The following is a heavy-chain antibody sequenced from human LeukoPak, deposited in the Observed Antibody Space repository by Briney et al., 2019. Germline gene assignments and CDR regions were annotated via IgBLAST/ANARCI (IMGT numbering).Heavy chain of an antibody. CDR1: GYTLTELS. J-gene: IGHJ5*02. CDR2: FDPEDGET. V-gene: IGHV1-24*01. CDR3: ARTPGIAAAGTVSWFDP. Sequence: ASVKISRKVSGYTLTELSMHWVRQAPGKGLEWMGGFDPEDGETIYAQKFQGRVTMTTDTSTSTAYMELRSLRSDDTAVYYCARTPGIAAAGTVSWFDPWGQGTLVTVSS. D-gene: IGHD6-13*01.